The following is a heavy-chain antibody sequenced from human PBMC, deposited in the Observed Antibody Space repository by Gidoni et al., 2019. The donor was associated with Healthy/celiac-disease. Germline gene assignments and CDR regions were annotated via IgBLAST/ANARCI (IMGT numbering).Heavy chain of an antibody. Sequence: QLQLQESGPGLVKPSATLSLTCTVSGGSITRSSYDWGWIRQPPGKGLEWIGSIYYSGSTYYNPSLKSRVTISVDTSKNQFSLKLSSVTAADTAVYYCARHGLGITIFGVVAYNWFDSWGQGTLVTVSS. CDR1: GGSITRSSYD. CDR2: IYYSGST. D-gene: IGHD3-3*01. V-gene: IGHV4-39*01. J-gene: IGHJ5*01. CDR3: ARHGLGITIFGVVAYNWFDS.